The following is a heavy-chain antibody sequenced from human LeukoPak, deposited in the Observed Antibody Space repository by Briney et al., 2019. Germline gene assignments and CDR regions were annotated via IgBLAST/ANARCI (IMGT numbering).Heavy chain of an antibody. CDR2: IYYSGST. J-gene: IGHJ4*02. CDR1: GGSISSRSYF. V-gene: IGHV4-39*01. D-gene: IGHD4-17*01. CDR3: TSVTTNSNFDY. Sequence: SETLSLTCTVSGGSISSRSYFWGWLRQPPGKGLEWIGSIYYSGSTYYNPSLKSRVTISVDTSKNQFSLKLSSVTAADTAVYYCTSVTTNSNFDYWGQGTLVTVSS.